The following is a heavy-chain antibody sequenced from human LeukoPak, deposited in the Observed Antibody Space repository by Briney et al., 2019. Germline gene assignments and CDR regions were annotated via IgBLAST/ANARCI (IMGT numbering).Heavy chain of an antibody. CDR2: IKQDGSEK. CDR1: GFTFSRYW. V-gene: IGHV3-7*05. D-gene: IGHD3-3*01. CDR3: ARGRESSGYRYFDS. J-gene: IGHJ4*02. Sequence: GGSLRLSCAASGFTFSRYWMSWVRQAPGKGLEWGANIKQDGSEKYYADSVNGRFTSSRDNANISLILQMNSLRADYTAVHYCARGRESSGYRYFDSWGQGTLVTVSS.